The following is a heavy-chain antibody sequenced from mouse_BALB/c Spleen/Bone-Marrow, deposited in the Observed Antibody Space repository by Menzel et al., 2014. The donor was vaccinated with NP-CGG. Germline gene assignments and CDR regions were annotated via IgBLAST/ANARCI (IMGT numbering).Heavy chain of an antibody. CDR2: IYPYNGGT. V-gene: IGHV1S29*02. D-gene: IGHD2-14*01. CDR1: GYTFTDYN. CDR3: ARGGNRYDDWFAY. Sequence: EVQLQQSGPELVKPGASVKISCKVSGYTFTDYNMHWVKQSHGKSLEWIGYIYPYNGGTGYNQKFKSKATLTVDNSSSTAYMELRSLTSEDSAVYYCARGGNRYDDWFAYWGQGTLVPVSA. J-gene: IGHJ3*01.